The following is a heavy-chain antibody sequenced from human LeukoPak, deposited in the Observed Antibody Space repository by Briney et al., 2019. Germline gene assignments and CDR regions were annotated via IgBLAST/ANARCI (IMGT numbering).Heavy chain of an antibody. D-gene: IGHD1-7*01. Sequence: SETLSLTCAVYGGSFSGYYWSWIRQPPGKGLEWIGEINHSGSTNYNPSLKSRVTISVDTSKNQFSLKLTSVTAADTAVYYCARQHNWNYVDYYYYMDVWGKGTTVTVSS. CDR2: INHSGST. J-gene: IGHJ6*03. CDR3: ARQHNWNYVDYYYYMDV. V-gene: IGHV4-34*01. CDR1: GGSFSGYY.